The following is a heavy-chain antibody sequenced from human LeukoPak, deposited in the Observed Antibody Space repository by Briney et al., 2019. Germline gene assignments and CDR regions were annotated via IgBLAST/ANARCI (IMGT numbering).Heavy chain of an antibody. CDR3: ARGVSVVVPAAIAYYYYYGMDV. CDR2: MNPNSGNT. J-gene: IGHJ6*02. V-gene: IGHV1-8*01. Sequence: ASVKVSCKASGYTFTSYDINWVRQATGQGLEWMGWMNPNSGNTGYAQKFQGRVTMTRNTSISTAYMELSSLRSEDTAVYYCARGVSVVVPAAIAYYYYYGMDVWGQGTTVTVSS. D-gene: IGHD2-2*02. CDR1: GYTFTSYD.